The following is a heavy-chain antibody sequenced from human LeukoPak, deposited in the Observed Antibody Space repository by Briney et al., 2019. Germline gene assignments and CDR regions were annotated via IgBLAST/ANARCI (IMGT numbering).Heavy chain of an antibody. D-gene: IGHD3-22*01. CDR3: ARESYYDSSGYSSGQAH. Sequence: GGSLRLSCAASGFTFSSYWMSWVRQAPGKGLEWVANVNQDESGKNYVDSVKGRFTISRDNAKNSLYLQMNSLRDEGTAVYYCARESYYDSSGYSSGQAHWGQGTLVTVSS. CDR1: GFTFSSYW. V-gene: IGHV3-7*01. CDR2: VNQDESGK. J-gene: IGHJ4*02.